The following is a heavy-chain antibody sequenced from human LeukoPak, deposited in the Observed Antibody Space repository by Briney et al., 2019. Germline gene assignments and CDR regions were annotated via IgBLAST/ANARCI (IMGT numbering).Heavy chain of an antibody. D-gene: IGHD3-22*01. CDR2: INPKTGDT. J-gene: IGHJ3*02. V-gene: IGHV1-2*02. Sequence: ASVRVSCKASGFTFSEYYIHWVRQAPGQGPEWMGWINPKTGDTDSAQKFQGRVTLTSDSSIGTASMDLSGLTSADTAMYYCAGAGEDSTGHYDVFHIWGQGTMVTVSS. CDR3: AGAGEDSTGHYDVFHI. CDR1: GFTFSEYY.